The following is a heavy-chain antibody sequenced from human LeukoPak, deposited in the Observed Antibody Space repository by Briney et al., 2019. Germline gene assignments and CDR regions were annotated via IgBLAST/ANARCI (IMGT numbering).Heavy chain of an antibody. Sequence: SETLSLTCTVPGYSISSGYYWGWIRQPPGKGLEWIGSIYHSGSTYYNPSLKSRVTISVDTSKNQFSLKLSSVTAADTAVYYCARVRFTTYYYDSSGYGFDYWGQGTLVTVSS. CDR1: GYSISSGYY. V-gene: IGHV4-38-2*02. J-gene: IGHJ4*02. CDR3: ARVRFTTYYYDSSGYGFDY. CDR2: IYHSGST. D-gene: IGHD3-22*01.